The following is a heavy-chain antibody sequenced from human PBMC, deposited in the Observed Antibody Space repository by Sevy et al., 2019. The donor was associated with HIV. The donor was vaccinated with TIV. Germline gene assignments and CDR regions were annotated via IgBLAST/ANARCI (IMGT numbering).Heavy chain of an antibody. CDR3: AKDQKDIVVVPAATSSYYYYYMDV. Sequence: GGSLRLSCAASGFTFSSYGMHWVRQAPGKGLEWVAVIWYDGSNKYYADSVKGRFTISRDNSKNTLYLQMNSLRAEETAVYYCAKDQKDIVVVPAATSSYYYYYMDVWGKGATVTVSS. D-gene: IGHD2-2*01. V-gene: IGHV3-33*06. CDR2: IWYDGSNK. CDR1: GFTFSSYG. J-gene: IGHJ6*03.